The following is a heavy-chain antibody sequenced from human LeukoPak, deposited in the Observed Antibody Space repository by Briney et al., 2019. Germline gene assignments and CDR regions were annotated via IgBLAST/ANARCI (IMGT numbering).Heavy chain of an antibody. CDR3: ASEPYDSSGYHSEYFDY. D-gene: IGHD3-22*01. CDR2: ISSSGSTI. J-gene: IGHJ4*02. Sequence: PGGSLRLSCAASGFTFSSYEMNWVRQAPEKGLEWVSYISSSGSTIYYADSVKGRFTISRDNAKNSLYLQMNSLRAEDTAVYYCASEPYDSSGYHSEYFDYWGQGTLVAVSS. V-gene: IGHV3-48*03. CDR1: GFTFSSYE.